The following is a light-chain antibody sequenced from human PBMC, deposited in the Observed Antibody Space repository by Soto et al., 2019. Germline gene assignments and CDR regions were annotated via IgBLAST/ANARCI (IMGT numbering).Light chain of an antibody. CDR3: QQYNNWPFPSWT. Sequence: EIVMTQSPATLSVSPGERATLSCRASQSVSSNLAWYQQKPGQAPRLLIYGPSTRATGIPARFSGSGSGTEFNLTISSLQSEDFAVYYCQQYNNWPFPSWTFGQGTKVEIK. J-gene: IGKJ1*01. CDR2: GPS. V-gene: IGKV3-15*01. CDR1: QSVSSN.